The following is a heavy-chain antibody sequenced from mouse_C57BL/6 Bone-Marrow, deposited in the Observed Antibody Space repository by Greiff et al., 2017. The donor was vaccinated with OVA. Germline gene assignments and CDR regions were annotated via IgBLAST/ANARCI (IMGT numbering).Heavy chain of an antibody. CDR1: GGDGKDYD. J-gene: IGHJ4*01. Sequence: VQLQQSGAELVKPGASVKLSGTDSGGDGKDYDMHWVKQRTEQGLEWIGRIDPEDRETKDAPKFQGQATITADTSSNTAYLQLSSLTSEDTAVYYCAPITTVVAQLPMDYWGQGTSVTVSS. CDR2: IDPEDRET. V-gene: IGHV14-2*01. CDR3: APITTVVAQLPMDY. D-gene: IGHD1-1*01.